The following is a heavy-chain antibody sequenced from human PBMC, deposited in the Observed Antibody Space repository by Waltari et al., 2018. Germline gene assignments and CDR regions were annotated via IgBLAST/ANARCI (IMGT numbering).Heavy chain of an antibody. D-gene: IGHD6-13*01. V-gene: IGHV4-34*01. CDR1: GGSFSGYY. Sequence: QVQLQQWGAGLLKPSETLSLTCAVYGGSFSGYYWSWIRQPPGKGLEWIGEINHSGSTNSNPSLKSRVTRSVDTSKNQFSLKLSSVTAADTAVYYCARVGNIAAASVGLYYYGMDVWGQGTTVTVSS. CDR3: ARVGNIAAASVGLYYYGMDV. J-gene: IGHJ6*02. CDR2: INHSGST.